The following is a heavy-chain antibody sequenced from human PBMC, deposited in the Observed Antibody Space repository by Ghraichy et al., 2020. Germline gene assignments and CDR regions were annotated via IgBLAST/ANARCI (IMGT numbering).Heavy chain of an antibody. CDR3: AREERLLVTPSFFKGPLGGMDV. Sequence: SVKVSCKASGGTFSSYAISWVRQAPGQGLEWMGGIIPIFGTANYAQKFQGRVTITADESTSTAYMELSSLRSEDTAVYYCAREERLLVTPSFFKGPLGGMDVWGQGTTVTVSS. CDR1: GGTFSSYA. V-gene: IGHV1-69*13. J-gene: IGHJ6*02. CDR2: IIPIFGTA. D-gene: IGHD4-23*01.